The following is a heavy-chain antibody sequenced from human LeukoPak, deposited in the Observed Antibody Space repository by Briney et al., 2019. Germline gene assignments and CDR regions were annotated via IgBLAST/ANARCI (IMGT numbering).Heavy chain of an antibody. J-gene: IGHJ4*02. CDR1: GYTFTNYH. CDR2: VSTNDGNT. CDR3: ARGYFDY. V-gene: IGHV1-18*01. Sequence: ASVKVSCKASGYTFTNYHIAWVRQAPGQGLEWMGWVSTNDGNTVYAQRLQGRVTMATDTSTSAAYMELRSLRSDDTAVYYCARGYFDYWGQGTLVTVSS.